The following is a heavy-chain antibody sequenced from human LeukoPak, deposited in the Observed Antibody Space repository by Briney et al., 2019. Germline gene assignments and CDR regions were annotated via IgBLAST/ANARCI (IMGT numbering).Heavy chain of an antibody. CDR3: ARRGSGWNR. CDR1: GGSISSNSYY. Sequence: SETLSLTCTVSGGSISSNSYYWGWIRQPPGKGLEWIGSIYYTGSTYYNPSLKSRVTISVDTSKNQFSLKLTSVTAADTAVYYCARRGSGWNRWGQGTLVTVSS. D-gene: IGHD6-19*01. V-gene: IGHV4-39*01. CDR2: IYYTGST. J-gene: IGHJ4*02.